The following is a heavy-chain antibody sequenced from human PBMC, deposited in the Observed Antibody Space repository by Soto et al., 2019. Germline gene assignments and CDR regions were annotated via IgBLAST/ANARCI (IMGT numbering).Heavy chain of an antibody. CDR3: ARGNMVRGVIKGYSYYGMDV. Sequence: GASVKVSCKASGGTFSSYAISWVRQAPGQGLEWMGGIIPIFGTANYAQKFQGRVTITADESTSTAYMELSSLRSEDTAVYYCARGNMVRGVIKGYSYYGMDVWGQGTTVTVSS. CDR2: IIPIFGTA. D-gene: IGHD3-10*01. J-gene: IGHJ6*02. V-gene: IGHV1-69*13. CDR1: GGTFSSYA.